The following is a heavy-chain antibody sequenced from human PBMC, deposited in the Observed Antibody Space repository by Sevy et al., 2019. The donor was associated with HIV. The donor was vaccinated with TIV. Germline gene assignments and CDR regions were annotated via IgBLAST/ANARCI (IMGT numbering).Heavy chain of an antibody. CDR2: IYYSGSI. CDR1: GGSISSSSYY. J-gene: IGHJ4*02. V-gene: IGHV4-39*01. D-gene: IGHD4-17*01. Sequence: KQSQTLSLTGTVSGGSISSSSYYWGWIRQPPGKGLEWIGSIYYSGSIDYNPSLKSRVTISVDTSKNQFSLKLSSLTAADTAVYYCARHRGNDGDYVRYWGQGTLVTVSS. CDR3: ARHRGNDGDYVRY.